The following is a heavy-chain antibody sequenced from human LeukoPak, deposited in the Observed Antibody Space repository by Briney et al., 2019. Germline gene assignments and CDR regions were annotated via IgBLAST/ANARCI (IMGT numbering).Heavy chain of an antibody. J-gene: IGHJ4*02. CDR2: ISGSGGST. CDR1: GFTFSSYG. V-gene: IGHV3-23*01. CDR3: AKDRNNGLTFDY. D-gene: IGHD2-8*01. Sequence: GGTLRLSCAASGFTFSSYGMSWVCQAPGKGLEWVSAISGSGGSTYYADSVKGRFTISRDNSKNTLYLQMNGLRAEDTAVYYCAKDRNNGLTFDYWGQGTLVTVSS.